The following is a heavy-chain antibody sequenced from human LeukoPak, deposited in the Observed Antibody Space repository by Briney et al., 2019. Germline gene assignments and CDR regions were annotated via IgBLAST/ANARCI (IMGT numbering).Heavy chain of an antibody. J-gene: IGHJ6*02. CDR1: GYTFTTYT. CDR3: ARDREVGSSWSWFYYGMDV. D-gene: IGHD6-13*01. V-gene: IGHV1-3*01. Sequence: GASMKVSCKASGYTFTTYTMHWVRQAPGQRLEWMGWITAGNGNTKYSQKFQGRVTITRDTSASTAYMELSSLRSEDTAVYYCARDREVGSSWSWFYYGMDVWGQGTTVTVS. CDR2: ITAGNGNT.